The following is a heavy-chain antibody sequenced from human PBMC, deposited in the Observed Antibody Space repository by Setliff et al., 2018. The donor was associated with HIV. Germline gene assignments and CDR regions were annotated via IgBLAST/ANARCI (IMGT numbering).Heavy chain of an antibody. V-gene: IGHV4-34*01. J-gene: IGHJ5*02. Sequence: PSETLSLTCAVYGGSLSGFYWTFIRQSPGKGLEWIGEVTHSGSTTYDPSLKSRITISVDTSKNQFSLKLNSVTAADTAVYYCASRIYYYDSSRVLREEGFDPWGQGTLVTVSS. D-gene: IGHD3-22*01. CDR1: GGSLSGFY. CDR3: ASRIYYYDSSRVLREEGFDP. CDR2: VTHSGST.